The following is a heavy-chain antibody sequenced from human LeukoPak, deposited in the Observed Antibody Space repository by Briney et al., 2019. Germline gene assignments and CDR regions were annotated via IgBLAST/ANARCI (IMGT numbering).Heavy chain of an antibody. CDR3: ARGPTDYDILTGYYLGLQNYYYYGMDV. CDR2: MNPNSGNT. J-gene: IGHJ6*02. D-gene: IGHD3-9*01. V-gene: IGHV1-8*01. Sequence: GASVKVSCKASVYTFTSYDINWVRQVTGQGLEWMGWMNPNSGNTGYAQKFQGRVTMTRNTSISTAYTELSSLRSEDTAVYYCARGPTDYDILTGYYLGLQNYYYYGMDVWGQGTTVTVSS. CDR1: VYTFTSYD.